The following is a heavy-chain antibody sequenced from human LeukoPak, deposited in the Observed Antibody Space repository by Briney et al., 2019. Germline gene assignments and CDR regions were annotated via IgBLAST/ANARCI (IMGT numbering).Heavy chain of an antibody. CDR3: ARDGATYYYGSGSYTHYYMDV. CDR2: ISSSGSTI. V-gene: IGHV3-48*03. D-gene: IGHD3-10*01. J-gene: IGHJ6*03. Sequence: PGGSLRLSCAASGFTFSSYEMNWVRQAPGKGLEWISYISSSGSTIYYADSVKGRFTISRDNAKNSLYLQMNCLRAEDTAVYYCARDGATYYYGSGSYTHYYMDVWGKGTTVTVSS. CDR1: GFTFSSYE.